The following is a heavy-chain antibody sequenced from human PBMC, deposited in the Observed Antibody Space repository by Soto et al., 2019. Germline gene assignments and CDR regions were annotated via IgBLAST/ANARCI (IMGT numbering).Heavy chain of an antibody. Sequence: PGGSLRLSCAASGFTFSSYAMSWVRQAPGKGLEWVSAISGSGGSTYYADSVKGRFTISRDNSKNTLYLQMNSLRAEDTAVYYCARGGNRKEIDYYGMDVWGQGTTVTVSS. V-gene: IGHV3-23*01. J-gene: IGHJ6*02. CDR1: GFTFSSYA. CDR2: ISGSGGST. CDR3: ARGGNRKEIDYYGMDV. D-gene: IGHD5-18*01.